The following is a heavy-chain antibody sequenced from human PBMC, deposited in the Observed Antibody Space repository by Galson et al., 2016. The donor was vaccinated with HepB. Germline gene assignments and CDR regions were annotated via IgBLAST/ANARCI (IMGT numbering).Heavy chain of an antibody. V-gene: IGHV4-4*02. Sequence: SETLSLTCAVSGGSISSHDWWSWVRQPPGKGLEWIGEIYHSGNTNYNPSLKSRVTISVDNFKNQFSLKLTSVTAADTAVYYCARNGFYCLDYWGQGILVTVSS. CDR2: IYHSGNT. J-gene: IGHJ4*02. D-gene: IGHD2/OR15-2a*01. CDR3: ARNGFYCLDY. CDR1: GGSISSHDW.